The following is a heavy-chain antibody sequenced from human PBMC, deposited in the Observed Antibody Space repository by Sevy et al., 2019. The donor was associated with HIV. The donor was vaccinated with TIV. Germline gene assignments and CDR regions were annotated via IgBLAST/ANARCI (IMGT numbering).Heavy chain of an antibody. CDR1: GFTFTSSA. CDR3: AALGYYGSGSYYNVAPFDP. V-gene: IGHV1-58*01. D-gene: IGHD3-10*01. CDR2: IVVGSGNT. Sequence: ASVKVSCKASGFTFTSSAVQWVRQARGQRLEWIGWIVVGSGNTNYAQKFQERVTITRDMSTSTAYMELSSLRSEDTAVYYCAALGYYGSGSYYNVAPFDPWGQGTLVTVSS. J-gene: IGHJ5*02.